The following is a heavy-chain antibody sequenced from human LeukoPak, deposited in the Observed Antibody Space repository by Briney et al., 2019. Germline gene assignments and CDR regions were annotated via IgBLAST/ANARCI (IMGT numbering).Heavy chain of an antibody. CDR2: IYHSGST. D-gene: IGHD3-9*01. CDR3: ARNSYLTGYYMAFDI. V-gene: IGHV4-4*02. J-gene: IGHJ3*02. Sequence: SETLSLTCAVSGGSISSSNWWSWVRQPPGKGLEWIGEIYHSGSTNYNPSLKSRATISVDKSKTQFSLNLSSVTAADTAVYYCARNSYLTGYYMAFDIWGQGTMVTVSS. CDR1: GGSISSSNW.